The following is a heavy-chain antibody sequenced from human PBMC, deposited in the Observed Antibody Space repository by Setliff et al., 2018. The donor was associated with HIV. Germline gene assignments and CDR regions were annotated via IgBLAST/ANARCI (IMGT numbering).Heavy chain of an antibody. CDR1: GGSLSPYY. D-gene: IGHD2-15*01. J-gene: IGHJ3*01. Sequence: PSETLSLTCSVSGGSLSPYYWTWIRQPAGKGLEWLGRIYPTGSTIHNPSLRSRVTMSVDTSKNQFSLNLSSVTAADTAVYYCARVFPPIRGAPFGTPPGAFDVWGQGTMVTVSS. V-gene: IGHV4-4*07. CDR2: IYPTGST. CDR3: ARVFPPIRGAPFGTPPGAFDV.